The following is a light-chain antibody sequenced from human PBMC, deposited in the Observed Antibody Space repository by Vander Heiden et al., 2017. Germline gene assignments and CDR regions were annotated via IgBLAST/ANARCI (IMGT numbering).Light chain of an antibody. V-gene: IGKV3-20*01. J-gene: IGKJ4*01. CDR1: QSVSSSD. CDR2: GAS. CDR3: QQDGISPLT. Sequence: VLTQSPGTLSLSPGERATLSGRASQSVSSSDLAWYQQKPCQAPRLLIYGASSSATGIPDRFSGSGSGTDFTLTISRLEPEDFAVYYCQQDGISPLTFGGGTKVEIK.